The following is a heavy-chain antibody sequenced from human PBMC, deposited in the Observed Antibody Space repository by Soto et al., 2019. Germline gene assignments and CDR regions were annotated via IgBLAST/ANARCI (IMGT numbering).Heavy chain of an antibody. CDR1: GFTFTDYW. J-gene: IGHJ4*02. Sequence: EVQLVESGGGLVQPGGSLRLSCAASGFTFTDYWMPWVHQVPGTGLVWVSRINTDGSTTTYADSVQGRFTISRDNAKNTLYLQMNGLRPEDTAVYFCARVRNGDWYFDYWGQGTLVTISS. CDR3: ARVRNGDWYFDY. D-gene: IGHD4-17*01. V-gene: IGHV3-74*01. CDR2: INTDGSTT.